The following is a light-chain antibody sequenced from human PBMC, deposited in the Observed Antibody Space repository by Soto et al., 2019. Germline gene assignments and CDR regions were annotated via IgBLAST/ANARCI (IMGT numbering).Light chain of an antibody. V-gene: IGKV3-20*01. Sequence: EIVMTQSPGTLSVSPGERATLSCRASQSVSSNLAWYKQKPGQAPRLLIYGASTRATGIPDRFSGRGSGTDFTLTIRRLDNEDSPVYYCKQYGNSPLTFGGGTKVDIK. CDR1: QSVSSN. CDR3: KQYGNSPLT. CDR2: GAS. J-gene: IGKJ4*01.